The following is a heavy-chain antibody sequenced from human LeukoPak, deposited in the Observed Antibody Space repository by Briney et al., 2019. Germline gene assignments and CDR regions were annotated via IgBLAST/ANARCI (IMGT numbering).Heavy chain of an antibody. D-gene: IGHD2-15*01. V-gene: IGHV1-46*01. Sequence: GASVKISCKASGYNFTSYYMHWVRQAPGQGLEWMGIINPSGGSTSYAQKFQGRVTMTRDTSTSTVYMELSSLRSEDTAVYYCARDRERKIDRGCFDYWGQGTLVTVSS. J-gene: IGHJ4*02. CDR1: GYNFTSYY. CDR3: ARDRERKIDRGCFDY. CDR2: INPSGGST.